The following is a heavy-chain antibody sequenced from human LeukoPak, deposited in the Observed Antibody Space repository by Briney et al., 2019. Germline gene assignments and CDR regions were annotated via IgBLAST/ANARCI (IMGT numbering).Heavy chain of an antibody. V-gene: IGHV1-2*02. CDR2: INPNSGGT. D-gene: IGHD6-19*01. CDR1: GYTFTGYY. J-gene: IGHJ6*03. CDR3: ATVAVAGTYYYYYYMDV. Sequence: GASVKVSCKASGYTFTGYYMHWVRQAPGQGLEWMGWINPNSGGTNYAQKFQGRVTMTRDTSISTAYMELSRLRSDDTAVYYCATVAVAGTYYYYYYMDVWGKGTTVTVSS.